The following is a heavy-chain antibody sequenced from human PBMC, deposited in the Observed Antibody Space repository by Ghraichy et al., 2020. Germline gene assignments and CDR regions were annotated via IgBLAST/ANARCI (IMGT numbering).Heavy chain of an antibody. J-gene: IGHJ4*02. CDR1: GGSISSSSYY. Sequence: SETLSLTCPVSGGSISSSSYYWGWIRQPPGKGLEWIGSIYYSGSTYYNPSLKSRVTISVDTSKNQFSLKLSAVTAADTAVYYCARPAPSSSIDYWGQGTLVTVSS. CDR3: ARPAPSSSIDY. CDR2: IYYSGST. D-gene: IGHD6-13*01. V-gene: IGHV4-39*01.